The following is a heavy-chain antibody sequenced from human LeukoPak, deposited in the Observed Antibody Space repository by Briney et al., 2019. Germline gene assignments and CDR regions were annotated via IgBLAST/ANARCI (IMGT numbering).Heavy chain of an antibody. V-gene: IGHV6-1*01. Sequence: SQTLSLTCAISGDSVSSNSAAWNWIRQSPSRGLEWLGRTYYRSKWYNDYAVSVKSRITINPDTSKNQFSLQLNSVTPEDTAVYYCARDSFNIGLWQYYFDYWGQGTLVTVSS. CDR2: TYYRSKWYN. D-gene: IGHD5-18*01. J-gene: IGHJ4*02. CDR1: GDSVSSNSAA. CDR3: ARDSFNIGLWQYYFDY.